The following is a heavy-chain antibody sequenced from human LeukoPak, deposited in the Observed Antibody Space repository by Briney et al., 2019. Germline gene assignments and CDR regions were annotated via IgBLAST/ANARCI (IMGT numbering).Heavy chain of an antibody. CDR2: IYPGDSDT. Sequence: GESLKISCQGSGYTFINYWIAWVRQTPGKGLGWMGVIYPGDSDTRYSPSFQGQVTISADKSISIAYLRSSSLKASDTVVYYCARGIYSLNWFDPWGQGTLVTVSS. D-gene: IGHD2-21*01. J-gene: IGHJ5*02. V-gene: IGHV5-51*01. CDR3: ARGIYSLNWFDP. CDR1: GYTFINYW.